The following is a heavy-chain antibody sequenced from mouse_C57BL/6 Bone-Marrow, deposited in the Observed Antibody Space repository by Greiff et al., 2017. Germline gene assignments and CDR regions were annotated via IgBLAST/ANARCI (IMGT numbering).Heavy chain of an antibody. J-gene: IGHJ2*01. CDR1: GYTFTSYW. Sequence: QVQLQQPGAELVMPGASVKLSCKASGYTFTSYWMHWVKQRPGQGLEWIGEIDPSDSYTNYNQKFKGKSTLPVDQSSSTAYMQRSSLTSEDSAVYYLAKRGPYVDYWGQGTTLTVSS. CDR2: IDPSDSYT. CDR3: AKRGPYVDY. D-gene: IGHD3-3*01. V-gene: IGHV1-69*01.